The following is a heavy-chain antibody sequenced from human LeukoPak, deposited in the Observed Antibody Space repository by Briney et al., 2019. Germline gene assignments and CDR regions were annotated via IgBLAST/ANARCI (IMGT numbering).Heavy chain of an antibody. V-gene: IGHV4-4*07. CDR1: GGSISNYF. D-gene: IGHD2-21*02. CDR3: AREVTYCGGDCYSKIDY. Sequence: SETLSLTCSVSGGSISNYFWGWLRQPAGKGLEWVGRLSASGTTNYNPSLRSRVTIAVDTSNNQLSLRVSSVTAADTAVYYCAREVTYCGGDCYSKIDYWGQGTLVTVSS. J-gene: IGHJ4*02. CDR2: LSASGTT.